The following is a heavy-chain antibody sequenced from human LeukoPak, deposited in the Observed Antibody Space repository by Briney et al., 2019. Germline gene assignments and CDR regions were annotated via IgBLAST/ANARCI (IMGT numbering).Heavy chain of an antibody. CDR3: ARPSSSWPNDAFDI. J-gene: IGHJ3*02. CDR1: GYTFTGYY. Sequence: GASVKVSCKASGYTFTGYYMHWVRQATGQGLEWMGWINPNSGGTNYAQKFQGRVTMTRDTSISTAYMELSRLRSDDTAVYYCARPSSSWPNDAFDIWGQGTMVTVSS. CDR2: INPNSGGT. D-gene: IGHD6-13*01. V-gene: IGHV1-2*02.